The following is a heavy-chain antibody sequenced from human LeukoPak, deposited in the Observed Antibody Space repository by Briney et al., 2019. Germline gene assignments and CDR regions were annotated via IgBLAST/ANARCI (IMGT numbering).Heavy chain of an antibody. J-gene: IGHJ4*02. CDR2: IRSKANSYAT. V-gene: IGHV3-73*01. CDR1: GFTFSGSA. CDR3: AKDIRRIYSGYDYWDY. D-gene: IGHD5-12*01. Sequence: GGSLRLSCAASGFTFSGSAMHWVRQASGKGLEWVGRIRSKANSYATAYAASVKGRFTISRDDSKNTAYLQMNSLKTEDTAVYYCAKDIRRIYSGYDYWDYWGQGTLVTVSS.